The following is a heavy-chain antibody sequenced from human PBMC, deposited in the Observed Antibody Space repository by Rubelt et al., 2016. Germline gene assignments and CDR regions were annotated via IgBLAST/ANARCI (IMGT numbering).Heavy chain of an antibody. J-gene: IGHJ6*02. V-gene: IGHV2-70*15. CDR2: IDWDDDQ. Sequence: QVTLRESGPALVKPTQTLTLTCTFSGFSLSTSGMCVSWIRQPPGKALEWLARIDWDDDQYYSTSLKTRLTISKDNSKNQVVLTMTYMDPVDTATYYCARILLPDYYDSSGGMDVWGQGTTVTVSS. CDR3: ARILLPDYYDSSGGMDV. D-gene: IGHD3-22*01. CDR1: GFSLSTSGMC.